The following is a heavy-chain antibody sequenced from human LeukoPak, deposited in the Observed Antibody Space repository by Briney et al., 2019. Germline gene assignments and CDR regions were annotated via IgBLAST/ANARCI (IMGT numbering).Heavy chain of an antibody. CDR3: ARWGYFDSSGYFVVDY. V-gene: IGHV4-59*01. J-gene: IGHJ4*02. CDR2: MHYSGST. Sequence: SETLSLTCTVSGGSISRYYWNWIRQPPGERLEWIGWMHYSGSTAYNPSLESRVTMSVDTSKNRISLKMTSVTAADTATYYCARWGYFDSSGYFVVDYWGQGALVTVSS. CDR1: GGSISRYY. D-gene: IGHD3-22*01.